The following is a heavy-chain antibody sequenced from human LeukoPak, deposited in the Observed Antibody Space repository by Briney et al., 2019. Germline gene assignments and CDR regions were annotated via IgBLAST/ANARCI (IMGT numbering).Heavy chain of an antibody. CDR1: GFTFSTYE. Sequence: GGSLRLSCAASGFTFSTYEMSWVRQAPGKGLEWVSYISPSGSTIHYADSVKGRFSISRDNAKNSLYLQMNSLRAENTAVYYCARGVYDSSGYDYYRPAFDIWGQGRMVTVSS. V-gene: IGHV3-48*03. J-gene: IGHJ3*02. CDR3: ARGVYDSSGYDYYRPAFDI. CDR2: ISPSGSTI. D-gene: IGHD3-22*01.